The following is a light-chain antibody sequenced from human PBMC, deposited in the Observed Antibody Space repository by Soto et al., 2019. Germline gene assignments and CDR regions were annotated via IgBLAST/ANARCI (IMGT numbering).Light chain of an antibody. CDR3: NSYTTSETYV. J-gene: IGLJ1*01. Sequence: QSVLTQPASVSGSPGQSITISCTGTNSDVGSYNRVSWYQQPPGTAPKLMIFDVNNRPSGVSYRFSGSKSGNTAYLTISGLQAEDEADYYCNSYTTSETYVFGTGTKVTVX. CDR1: NSDVGSYNR. CDR2: DVN. V-gene: IGLV2-14*01.